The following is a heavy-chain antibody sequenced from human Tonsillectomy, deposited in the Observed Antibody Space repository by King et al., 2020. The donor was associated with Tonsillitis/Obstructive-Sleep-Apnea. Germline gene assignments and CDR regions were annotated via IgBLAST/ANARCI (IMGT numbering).Heavy chain of an antibody. CDR2: ISPNNDNT. Sequence: QLVQSGAEVKKPGASVTVSCKASGYSFTAYAISWVRQAPGQGLEWMGWISPNNDNTNYAQKFQDRVTMTTDTSTSTAYMELRNLRSDDTAIYYCARYSGSSWGQGTLVTVSS. CDR3: ARYSGSS. V-gene: IGHV1-18*01. CDR1: GYSFTAYA. D-gene: IGHD1-26*01. J-gene: IGHJ5*02.